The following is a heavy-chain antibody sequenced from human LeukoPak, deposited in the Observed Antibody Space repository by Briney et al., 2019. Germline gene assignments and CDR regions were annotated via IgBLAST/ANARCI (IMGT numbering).Heavy chain of an antibody. D-gene: IGHD5-12*01. J-gene: IGHJ4*02. CDR2: IYSGGST. CDR1: GFTFSSYW. CDR3: ARASGYYYFDY. V-gene: IGHV3-53*01. Sequence: GGSLRLSCAASGFTFSSYWMSWVRQAPGKGLEWVPVIYSGGSTYYADSVKGRFTISRDNSKNTLYLQMNSLRAEDTAVYYCARASGYYYFDYWGQGTLVTVSS.